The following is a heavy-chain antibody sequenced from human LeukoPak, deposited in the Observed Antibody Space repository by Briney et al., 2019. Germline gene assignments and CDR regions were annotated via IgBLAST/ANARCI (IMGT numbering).Heavy chain of an antibody. CDR3: AKDFAGYNSDWYGKFGY. Sequence: PGGSLRLSCAASGFTFSDYYMSWIRQAPGKGLEWVSYISSSGSTIYYADSVKGRFTISRDNSKNMMYMQMNSLRAEDTAVYYCAKDFAGYNSDWYGKFGYWGQGTLVTVSS. CDR2: ISSSGSTI. CDR1: GFTFSDYY. D-gene: IGHD6-19*01. J-gene: IGHJ4*02. V-gene: IGHV3-11*01.